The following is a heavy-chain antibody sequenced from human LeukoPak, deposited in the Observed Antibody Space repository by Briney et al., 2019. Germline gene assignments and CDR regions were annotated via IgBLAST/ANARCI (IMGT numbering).Heavy chain of an antibody. CDR2: IYYSGST. CDR1: GGSISSYY. J-gene: IGHJ5*02. V-gene: IGHV4-59*12. D-gene: IGHD2-15*01. Sequence: SETLSLTCTVSGGSISSYYWSWIRQPPGKGLEWIGYIYYSGSTNYNPSLKSRVTISVDTSKNQFSLKLSSVTAADTAVYYCARGGVVVAENWFDPWGQGTLVTVSS. CDR3: ARGGVVVAENWFDP.